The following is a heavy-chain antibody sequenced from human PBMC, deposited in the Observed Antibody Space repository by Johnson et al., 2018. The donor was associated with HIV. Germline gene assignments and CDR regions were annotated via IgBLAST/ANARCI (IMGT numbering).Heavy chain of an antibody. Sequence: QVQLVESGGGVVQPGRSLRLSCAASGFTFSSYAMHWVRQAPGKGLEWVAVISYDGSNKYYADSVKGRFTISRDNSKNTLYLQMNSLRAEATAVYYGARDERRIAAAGTRGDAFDSWGQGTMVTVSS. J-gene: IGHJ3*02. CDR2: ISYDGSNK. V-gene: IGHV3-30*04. CDR3: ARDERRIAAAGTRGDAFDS. D-gene: IGHD6-13*01. CDR1: GFTFSSYA.